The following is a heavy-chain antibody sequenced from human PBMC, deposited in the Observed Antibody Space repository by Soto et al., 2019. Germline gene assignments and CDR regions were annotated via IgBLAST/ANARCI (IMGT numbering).Heavy chain of an antibody. CDR2: MNPNSGNT. CDR1: AYTFTSYG. Sequence: GASVKVSCKASAYTFTSYGITWVRQATGQGLEWMGWMNPNSGNTGYAQKFQGRVTMTRNTSISTAYMELSSLRSEDTAVYYCARGGAYGDNYYYYYGMDVWGQGTTVTVSS. CDR3: ARGGAYGDNYYYYYGMDV. D-gene: IGHD4-17*01. V-gene: IGHV1-8*02. J-gene: IGHJ6*02.